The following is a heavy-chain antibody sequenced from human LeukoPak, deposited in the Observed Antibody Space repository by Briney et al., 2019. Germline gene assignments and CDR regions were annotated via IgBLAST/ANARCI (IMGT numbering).Heavy chain of an antibody. D-gene: IGHD4-11*01. J-gene: IGHJ4*02. V-gene: IGHV3-30*18. CDR2: ISYDGSNK. Sequence: GGSLRLSCAASGFTFSSYGMHWVRQAPGRGLEWVAVISYDGSNKYYADSVKGRFTISRDNSKNTLYLQMNSLRAEDTAVYYCAKPADYSTYYFDYWGQGTLVTVSS. CDR1: GFTFSSYG. CDR3: AKPADYSTYYFDY.